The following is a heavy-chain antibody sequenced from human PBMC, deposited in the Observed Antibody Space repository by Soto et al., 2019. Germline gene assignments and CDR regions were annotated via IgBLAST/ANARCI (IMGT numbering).Heavy chain of an antibody. Sequence: ASVKVSCKASGFTFTSSAVQWVRQARGQRLEWIGWIVVGSGNTNYAQKFQERVTITRDMSTSTAYMELSSLRSEDTAVYYCAADNLLSSSWIYYSYYYGMDVWGQGTTVTVSS. D-gene: IGHD6-13*01. CDR3: AADNLLSSSWIYYSYYYGMDV. V-gene: IGHV1-58*01. J-gene: IGHJ6*02. CDR1: GFTFTSSA. CDR2: IVVGSGNT.